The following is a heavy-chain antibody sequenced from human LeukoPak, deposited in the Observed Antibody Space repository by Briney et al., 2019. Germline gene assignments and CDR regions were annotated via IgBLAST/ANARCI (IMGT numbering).Heavy chain of an antibody. Sequence: SETLSLTCTVCGGSISSYYWSWIRQPPGKGLEWIGYIYYSGSTNYNPSLKSRVTISVDTSKNQFSLKLSSVTAADTAVYYCARVVGCSGGSCYLRNYYMDVWGKGTTVTVSS. CDR1: GGSISSYY. V-gene: IGHV4-59*01. CDR3: ARVVGCSGGSCYLRNYYMDV. J-gene: IGHJ6*03. CDR2: IYYSGST. D-gene: IGHD2-15*01.